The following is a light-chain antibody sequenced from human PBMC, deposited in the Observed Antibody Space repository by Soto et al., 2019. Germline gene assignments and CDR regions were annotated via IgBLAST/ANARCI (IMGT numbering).Light chain of an antibody. Sequence: QSVLTQPPSASGTPGQRVTISCSGSSSNIGTSGVNWYQQLPGTAPKLLIYSNNLRPSGVPDRFSGSKSGTSASLAISGLQSGDEADYYCATWDDSLNAVLFGGGTKLTVL. V-gene: IGLV1-44*01. CDR1: SSNIGTSG. CDR3: ATWDDSLNAVL. J-gene: IGLJ2*01. CDR2: SNN.